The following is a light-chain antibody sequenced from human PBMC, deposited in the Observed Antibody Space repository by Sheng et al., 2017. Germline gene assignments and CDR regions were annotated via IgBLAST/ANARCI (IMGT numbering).Light chain of an antibody. CDR2: EAS. V-gene: IGKV3-15*01. CDR3: QQLHSYVIT. J-gene: IGKJ5*01. CDR1: QSVGSG. Sequence: ETVMTQSPVTLSVSPGESATLSCRTSQSVGSGLAWYQQKSGQAPRLLIYEASTRATGISLRFSGSGSGTEFTLTISSLQPEDFATYFCQQLHSYVITFGQGTRLEIK.